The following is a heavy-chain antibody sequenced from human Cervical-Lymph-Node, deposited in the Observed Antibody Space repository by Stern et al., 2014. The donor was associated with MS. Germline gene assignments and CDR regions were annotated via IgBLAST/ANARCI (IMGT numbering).Heavy chain of an antibody. V-gene: IGHV3-74*02. CDR1: GFTFSSYW. Sequence: EVQLVQSGGGLVQPGGSLRLSCAASGFTFSSYWMHWVRRAPGQGLVWVSRIHNDGSTTTYADSVQGRFTISRDHSKNTLYLQVNSLRAEDTAVYYCARAQIAAAGYVDYWGQGTLVTVSS. CDR2: IHNDGSTT. D-gene: IGHD6-13*01. CDR3: ARAQIAAAGYVDY. J-gene: IGHJ4*02.